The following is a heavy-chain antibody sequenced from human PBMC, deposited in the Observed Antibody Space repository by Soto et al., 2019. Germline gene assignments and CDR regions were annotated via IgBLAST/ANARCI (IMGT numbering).Heavy chain of an antibody. CDR1: NSSLGAFH. Sequence: QVHLEQWGAGLLKPSETLSLTCAIYNSSLGAFHWTWIRQPPGKGLEWIGELIHGGSTNYNPSLKSRVTFSLDTSKSQFSLHVMSVTAADTAVYYCARSPLSYDYVRQTWREVGDSFDVWGRGXXXTVSS. D-gene: IGHD3-10*02. CDR2: LIHGGST. CDR3: ARSPLSYDYVRQTWREVGDSFDV. J-gene: IGHJ3*01. V-gene: IGHV4-34*02.